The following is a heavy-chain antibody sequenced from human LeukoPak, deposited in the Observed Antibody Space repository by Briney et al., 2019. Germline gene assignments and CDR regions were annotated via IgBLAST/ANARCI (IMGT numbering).Heavy chain of an antibody. CDR2: ISPIFGTA. V-gene: IGHV1-69*13. D-gene: IGHD3-16*02. CDR1: GGTFSSYA. CDR3: ARSGDYDYVWGSYRHFDY. Sequence: ASVKVSCKASGGTFSSYAISWVRQAPGQGLEWMGGISPIFGTANYAQKFQGRVTITADESTSTAYMELSSLRSEDTAVYYCARSGDYDYVWGSYRHFDYWGQGTLVTVSS. J-gene: IGHJ4*02.